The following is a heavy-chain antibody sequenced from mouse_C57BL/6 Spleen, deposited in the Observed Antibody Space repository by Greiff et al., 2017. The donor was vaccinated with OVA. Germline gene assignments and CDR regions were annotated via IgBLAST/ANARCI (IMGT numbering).Heavy chain of an antibody. V-gene: IGHV1-82*01. CDR1: GYAFSSSW. CDR3: ARCSNFYFDY. Sequence: VHLVESGPELVKPGASVKISCKASGYAFSSSWMNWVKQRPGKGLEWIGRIYPGDGDTNYNGKFKGKATLTADKSSSTAYMQLSSLTSEDSAVYFCARCSNFYFDYWGQGTTLTVSS. D-gene: IGHD2-5*01. J-gene: IGHJ2*01. CDR2: IYPGDGDT.